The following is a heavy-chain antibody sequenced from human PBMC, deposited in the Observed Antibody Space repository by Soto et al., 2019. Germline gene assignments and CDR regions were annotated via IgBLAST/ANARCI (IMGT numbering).Heavy chain of an antibody. Sequence: QVQLVESGGGVVQPGRSLRLSCAASGFTFSSYGMHWVRQAPGKGLEWVAVISYDGSNKYYADSVKGRFTISRDNSKNTLYLQMNSLRAEDTAVYYCAKDTLLDGMDVWGQGTTVTVSS. CDR1: GFTFSSYG. J-gene: IGHJ6*02. CDR2: ISYDGSNK. V-gene: IGHV3-30*18. CDR3: AKDTLLDGMDV.